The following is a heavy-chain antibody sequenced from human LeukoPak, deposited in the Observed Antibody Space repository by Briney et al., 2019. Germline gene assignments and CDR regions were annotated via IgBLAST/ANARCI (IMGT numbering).Heavy chain of an antibody. CDR2: ISGSGGST. CDR1: GFTFSSYA. V-gene: IGHV3-23*01. Sequence: GGSLRLSCAASGFTFSSYAMTWVRQAPGKGLEWVSAISGSGGSTYYADSVKGRFTISRDTSKNTLYLQMNSLRAEVTAVYYCAKDHYSDSTRQFDYWGQGTLVTVSS. CDR3: AKDHYSDSTRQFDY. J-gene: IGHJ4*02. D-gene: IGHD3-22*01.